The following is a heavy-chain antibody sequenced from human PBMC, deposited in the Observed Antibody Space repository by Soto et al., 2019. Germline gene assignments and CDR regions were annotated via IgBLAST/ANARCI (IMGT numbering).Heavy chain of an antibody. D-gene: IGHD6-19*01. CDR3: VKADQGAVAGLFNY. CDR2: ITGSGGNS. CDR1: GFTFSSYA. V-gene: IGHV3-23*01. Sequence: GGSLRLSCAASGFTFSSYAMSWVRQAPGKGLEWVSGITGSGGNSYYASSVRGRFTISRDNSKSALFLQMNSLSADDSAIYYCVKADQGAVAGLFNYWGQGTLVTVSS. J-gene: IGHJ4*02.